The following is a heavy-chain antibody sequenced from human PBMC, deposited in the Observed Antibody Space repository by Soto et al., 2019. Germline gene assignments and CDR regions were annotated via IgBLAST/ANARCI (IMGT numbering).Heavy chain of an antibody. CDR2: ISGYNGNT. J-gene: IGHJ4*02. V-gene: IGHV1-18*01. D-gene: IGHD6-6*01. CDR1: GYTFSNYF. Sequence: ASVKVSCNASGYTFSNYFFSWVRQAPGQGLEWMGWISGYNGNTNYAERLQGRVTMTTDTSTSTAYMELKSLRYDDTAVYYCAREGQLGYWGQGTPVTVSS. CDR3: AREGQLGY.